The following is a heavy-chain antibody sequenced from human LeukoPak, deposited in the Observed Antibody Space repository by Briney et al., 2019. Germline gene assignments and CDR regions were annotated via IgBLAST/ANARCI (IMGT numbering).Heavy chain of an antibody. V-gene: IGHV1-18*01. CDR3: ARDDSVGDDVWWFDP. D-gene: IGHD1-26*01. CDR2: ISAYNGNT. J-gene: IGHJ5*02. CDR1: GYTFTSYG. Sequence: ASVKVSCKASGYTFTSYGISWVRQAPGQGLEWMGWISAYNGNTNYAQKFQGRVTMTRDMSTSTDYMELSSLRSEDTAIYYCARDDSVGDDVWWFDPWGQGTLVTVSS.